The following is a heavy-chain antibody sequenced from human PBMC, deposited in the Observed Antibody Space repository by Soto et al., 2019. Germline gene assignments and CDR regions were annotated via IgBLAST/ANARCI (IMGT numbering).Heavy chain of an antibody. D-gene: IGHD1-1*01. CDR3: TRGPGPISTWKGAD. CDR2: IYNDGTYS. V-gene: IGHV3-74*01. CDR1: GFIFKMYC. Sequence: GWYLILSCAASGFIFKMYCMHWVRQSPGTGLVWISRIYNDGTYSDYADSVRGRFTISRDNVNDTLYLQMNNLRAEDSGLYYWTRGPGPISTWKGADCGKGTQGTVSS. J-gene: IGHJ4*02.